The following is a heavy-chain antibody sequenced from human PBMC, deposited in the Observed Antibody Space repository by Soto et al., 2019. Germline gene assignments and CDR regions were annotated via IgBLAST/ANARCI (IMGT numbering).Heavy chain of an antibody. J-gene: IGHJ4*02. V-gene: IGHV3-30*18. Sequence: GGSLRLSCAASGFTFSSYGMHWVRQAPGKGLEWVAVISYDGSNKYYADSVKGRFTISRDNSKNTLYLQMNSLRAEDTAVYYCAKDGDTARAFDYWGQGTLVTVSS. CDR1: GFTFSSYG. CDR3: AKDGDTARAFDY. D-gene: IGHD5-18*01. CDR2: ISYDGSNK.